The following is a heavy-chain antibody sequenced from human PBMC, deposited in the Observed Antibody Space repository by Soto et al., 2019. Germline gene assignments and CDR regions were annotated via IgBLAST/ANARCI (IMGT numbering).Heavy chain of an antibody. CDR1: GGSISSYY. CDR2: IYYSGST. D-gene: IGHD3-3*01. Sequence: PSETLSLTCTVSGGSISSYYWSWIRQSPGKRLEWIGYIYYSGSTDYNPSLKSRVTISADTSKNQFSLKLSSVTAADTAVYYCARFHDFWSGLNWFDPWGQGTLVTVSS. CDR3: ARFHDFWSGLNWFDP. V-gene: IGHV4-59*01. J-gene: IGHJ5*02.